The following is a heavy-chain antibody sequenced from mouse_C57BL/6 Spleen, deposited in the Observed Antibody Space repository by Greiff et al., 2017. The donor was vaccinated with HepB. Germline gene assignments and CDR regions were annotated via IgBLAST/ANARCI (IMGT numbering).Heavy chain of an antibody. V-gene: IGHV2-9-1*01. J-gene: IGHJ4*01. CDR2: IWTGGGT. D-gene: IGHD2-2*01. CDR1: GFSLTSYA. CDR3: ATSSTMVTTGGSYYAMDY. Sequence: VNVVESGPGLVAPSQSLSITCTVSGFSLTSYAISWVRQPPGKGLEWLGVIWTGGGTNYNSALKSRLSISKENSKSQVFLKMNSLQTYDTARYYCATSSTMVTTGGSYYAMDYWGQGTSVTVSS.